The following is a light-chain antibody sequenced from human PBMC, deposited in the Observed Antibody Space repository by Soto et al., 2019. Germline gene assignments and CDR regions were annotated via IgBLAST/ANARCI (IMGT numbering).Light chain of an antibody. V-gene: IGLV2-23*02. CDR3: CSFAGTSTFV. Sequence: QSVLTQPASVSGSPGQTITISCTGTSGDVGGYKLVSWYQQYAGKVPKVIIYAVTERPSGVSTRFSGPKSGNTASLTISGLQAEDEATYYCCSFAGTSTFVFGGGTKLTVL. J-gene: IGLJ2*01. CDR1: SGDVGGYKL. CDR2: AVT.